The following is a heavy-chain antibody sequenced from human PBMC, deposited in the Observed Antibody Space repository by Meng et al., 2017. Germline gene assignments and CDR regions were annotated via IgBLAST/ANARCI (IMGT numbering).Heavy chain of an antibody. V-gene: IGHV4-34*01. Sequence: QVQLQQLGVGLLKPSEILSLTCAVYGGLFSGYYWSWIRQPPGKGLEWIGEINHSGSTNYNPSLKSRVTISVDTSKNQFSLKLSSVTAADTAVYYCARGKHSSSTLTFYNYWGQGTLVTVSS. D-gene: IGHD6-13*01. J-gene: IGHJ4*02. CDR3: ARGKHSSSTLTFYNY. CDR2: INHSGST. CDR1: GGLFSGYY.